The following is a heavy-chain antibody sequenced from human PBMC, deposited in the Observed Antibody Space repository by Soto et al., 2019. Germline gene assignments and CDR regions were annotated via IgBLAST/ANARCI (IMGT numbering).Heavy chain of an antibody. J-gene: IGHJ4*02. Sequence: EVQLVESGGGLVEPGGSLRLSCAASGFTFSSYWMSWVRQAPGKGLEWVANIKQDGSEKYYVDSVKGRFTISRDNAKNSLYLQMNSLRAEDTAVYYCARAGGIGAAGTIDRYPPYYFDYWGQGTLVTVSS. CDR3: ARAGGIGAAGTIDRYPPYYFDY. D-gene: IGHD6-13*01. CDR1: GFTFSSYW. CDR2: IKQDGSEK. V-gene: IGHV3-7*01.